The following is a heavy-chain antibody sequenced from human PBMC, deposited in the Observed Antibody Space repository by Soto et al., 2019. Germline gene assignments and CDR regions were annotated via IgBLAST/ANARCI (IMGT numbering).Heavy chain of an antibody. J-gene: IGHJ4*02. D-gene: IGHD2-8*01. Sequence: ASVKVSCKASGYTFFRYGISWVRQAPGQGLEWMGWIFPYNGNTHYAQKFQGRVTMTADTSTTTAYMELRSLGSDDTAVYYCARYCNNSDCRHLYYFDYWGLGTLVTVSS. CDR3: ARYCNNSDCRHLYYFDY. CDR1: GYTFFRYG. CDR2: IFPYNGNT. V-gene: IGHV1-18*01.